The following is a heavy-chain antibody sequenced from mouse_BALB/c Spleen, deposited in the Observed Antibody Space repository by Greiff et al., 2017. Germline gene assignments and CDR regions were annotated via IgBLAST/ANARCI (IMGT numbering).Heavy chain of an antibody. D-gene: IGHD1-1*01. CDR2: IDPANGNT. Sequence: VQLKESGAELVKPGASVKLSCTASGFNIKYTYMHWVKQRPEQGLEWIGRIDPANGNTKYDPKFQGKATITAATSSNTAYLQLSSLTSEDTAVYYCARSRYYGSSPYFDYWGQGTTLTVPS. V-gene: IGHV14-3*02. J-gene: IGHJ2*01. CDR3: ARSRYYGSSPYFDY. CDR1: GFNIKYTY.